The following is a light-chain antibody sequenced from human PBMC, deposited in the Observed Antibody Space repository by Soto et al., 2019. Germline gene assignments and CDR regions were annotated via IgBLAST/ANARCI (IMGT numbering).Light chain of an antibody. CDR3: QQYGTSPIT. V-gene: IGKV3-20*01. CDR2: GAS. Sequence: ENVLTQSPGTLSLSPGERATLSCSASQTVSRYLTWYHQRPGQAPRLLIYGASKRATCIPDRFSAGGSGTDFTLTISRLEPDDFALYYCQQYGTSPITFGQGKRLEI. CDR1: QTVSRY. J-gene: IGKJ5*01.